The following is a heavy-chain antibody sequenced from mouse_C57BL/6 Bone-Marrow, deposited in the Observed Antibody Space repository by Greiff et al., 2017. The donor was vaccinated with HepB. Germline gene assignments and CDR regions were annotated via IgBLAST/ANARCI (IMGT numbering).Heavy chain of an antibody. Sequence: VQLVESGAELVKPGASVKISCKASGYAFSSYWMNWVKQRPGKGLEWIGQIYPGDGDTNYNGKFKGKATLTADKSSSTAYMQLSSLTSEDSAVYFCARVGYEDFDYWGQGTTLTVSS. CDR1: GYAFSSYW. CDR2: IYPGDGDT. D-gene: IGHD2-2*01. CDR3: ARVGYEDFDY. V-gene: IGHV1-80*01. J-gene: IGHJ2*01.